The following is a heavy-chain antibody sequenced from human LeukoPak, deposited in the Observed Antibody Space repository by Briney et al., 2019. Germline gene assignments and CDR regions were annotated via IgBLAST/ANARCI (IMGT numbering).Heavy chain of an antibody. V-gene: IGHV3-21*04. D-gene: IGHD4-17*01. CDR1: GFTFSSYS. J-gene: IGHJ3*02. CDR3: ARPTVTDDAFDI. CDR2: ISSSSSYI. Sequence: PGGSLRLSCAASGFTFSSYSMNWVRQAPGKGLEWVSSISSSSSYIYYADSVKGRFTISRDNAKNSLYLQMNSLRAEDTAVYYCARPTVTDDAFDIWGQGTMVTVSS.